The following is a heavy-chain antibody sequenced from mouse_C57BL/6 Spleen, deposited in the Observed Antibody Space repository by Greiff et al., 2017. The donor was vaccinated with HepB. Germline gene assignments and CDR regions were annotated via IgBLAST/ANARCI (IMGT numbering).Heavy chain of an antibody. D-gene: IGHD1-1*01. J-gene: IGHJ2*01. V-gene: IGHV1-15*01. Sequence: VQVVESGAELVRPGASVTLSCKASGYTFTDYEMHWVKQTPVHGLEWIGAIDPETGGTAYNQKFKGKAILTADKSSSTAYMELRSLTSEDSAVYYCTTNYYGSSYGYWGQGTTLTVSS. CDR2: IDPETGGT. CDR3: TTNYYGSSYGY. CDR1: GYTFTDYE.